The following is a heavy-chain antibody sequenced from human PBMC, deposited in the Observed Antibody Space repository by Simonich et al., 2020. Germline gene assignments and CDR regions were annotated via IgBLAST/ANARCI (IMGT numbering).Heavy chain of an antibody. CDR2: SSASNGNT. J-gene: IGHJ3*02. CDR1: GYTFTSYG. V-gene: IGHV1-18*01. D-gene: IGHD1-1*01. Sequence: QVQLVQSGAEVKKPGASVKVSCKASGYTFTSYGISWVRKAPGQGLEWMGCSSASNGNTNYAHKLQGIVTMTTDTSTSTAYMELRSLRSDDTAVYYCARSTTGTTAFDIWGQGTMVTVSS. CDR3: ARSTTGTTAFDI.